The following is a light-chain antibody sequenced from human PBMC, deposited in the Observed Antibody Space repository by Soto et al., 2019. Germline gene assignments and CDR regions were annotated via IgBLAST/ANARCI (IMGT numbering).Light chain of an antibody. CDR3: QQYGSSGT. V-gene: IGKV3-20*01. Sequence: EIVLTQSPGTLSLSPGERATLSCRASQSVSNNYLAWYQQKPGQAPRLLIYGASNRATGIPDRFSGSGSGTNFTLTVSRLEREDFAVYYCQQYGSSGTFGQGTKVEIK. CDR1: QSVSNNY. J-gene: IGKJ1*01. CDR2: GAS.